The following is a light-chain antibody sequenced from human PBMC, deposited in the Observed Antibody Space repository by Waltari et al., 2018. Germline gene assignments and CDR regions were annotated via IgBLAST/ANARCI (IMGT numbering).Light chain of an antibody. CDR2: DNS. Sequence: QSVLTQPPSVSAAPGQKVTISCPGSTSHIGSNYVSWYQQLPGTAPKLLIYDNSKRPSGIPDRFSASKSGTSATLDITGLQTGDEADYYCGTWDSSLSAAVFGGGTKLIAL. CDR1: TSHIGSNY. CDR3: GTWDSSLSAAV. V-gene: IGLV1-51*01. J-gene: IGLJ3*02.